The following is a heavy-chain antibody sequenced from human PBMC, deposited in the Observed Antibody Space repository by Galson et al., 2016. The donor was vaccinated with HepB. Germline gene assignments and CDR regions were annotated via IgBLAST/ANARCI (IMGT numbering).Heavy chain of an antibody. D-gene: IGHD4-11*01. CDR3: ARLTLTKTPRGYYYFYMDV. J-gene: IGHJ6*03. CDR1: GYTFSDYW. V-gene: IGHV5-10-1*01. Sequence: QSGAEVKKPGESLRISCKGSGYTFSDYWIVWVRQMPGKGLEWMGRIDPSDSYTNYSPSFQGHVTISGDKSISTAYLQWDSLKASDTATFYCARLTLTKTPRGYYYFYMDVWGKGTTVTVSS. CDR2: IDPSDSYT.